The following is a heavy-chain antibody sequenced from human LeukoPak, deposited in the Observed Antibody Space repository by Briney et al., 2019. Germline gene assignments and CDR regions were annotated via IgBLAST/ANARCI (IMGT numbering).Heavy chain of an antibody. V-gene: IGHV1-69*05. D-gene: IGHD3-22*01. J-gene: IGHJ5*02. Sequence: GASVKVSCKASGGTFSSYAISWVRQAPGQGLEWMGGIIPIFGTANYAQKFQGRVTITTDESTSTAYMELSSLRSEDTAVYYCASSYYYDSSGYYLYNWFDPWGQGTLVTVSS. CDR1: GGTFSSYA. CDR2: IIPIFGTA. CDR3: ASSYYYDSSGYYLYNWFDP.